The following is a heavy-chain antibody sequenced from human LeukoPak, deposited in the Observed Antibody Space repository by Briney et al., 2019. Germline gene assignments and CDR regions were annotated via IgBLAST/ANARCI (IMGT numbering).Heavy chain of an antibody. D-gene: IGHD6-13*01. V-gene: IGHV3-30*02. Sequence: SGGSLRLSCAASGFTFSSYGMHWVRQAPGKGLEWVAFIRYDGSNKYYADSVKGRFTISRDNSKNTLYLQMNSLRAEDTAVYYCAKDLEGAAASFDYWGQGTLVTVSS. CDR2: IRYDGSNK. J-gene: IGHJ4*02. CDR1: GFTFSSYG. CDR3: AKDLEGAAASFDY.